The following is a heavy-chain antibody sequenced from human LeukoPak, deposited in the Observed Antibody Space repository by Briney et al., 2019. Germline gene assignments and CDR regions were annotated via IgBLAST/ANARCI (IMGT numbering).Heavy chain of an antibody. J-gene: IGHJ4*02. Sequence: SETLSLTCTVSGGSISSSSYYWGWLRQPPGKGLEWIGSIYYSGSTYYNPSLKSRVTISVDTSKNQFSLKLSSVTAADTAVYYCARDVPRSSGYPDNWGQGTLVTVSS. D-gene: IGHD3-22*01. V-gene: IGHV4-39*02. CDR1: GGSISSSSYY. CDR2: IYYSGST. CDR3: ARDVPRSSGYPDN.